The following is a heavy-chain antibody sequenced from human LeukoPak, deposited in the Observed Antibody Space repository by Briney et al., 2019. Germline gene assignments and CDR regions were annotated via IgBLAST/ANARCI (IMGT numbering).Heavy chain of an antibody. D-gene: IGHD2-15*01. CDR3: ERGVVAATFYYYMDV. J-gene: IGHJ6*03. CDR1: VYTLTSDC. V-gene: IGHV1-18*01. CDR2: ISAYNGNT. Sequence: ASEKVSCKDSVYTLTSDCISWVRQDPAEALEWIGWISAYNGNTNYAQKLLGKVTMTTDTCTSIAYMELSRLRSDDTAVYFCERGVVAATFYYYMDVWGKGTTVTVSS.